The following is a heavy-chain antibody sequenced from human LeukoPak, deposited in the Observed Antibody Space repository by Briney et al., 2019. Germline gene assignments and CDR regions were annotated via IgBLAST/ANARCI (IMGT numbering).Heavy chain of an antibody. Sequence: GESLKISCKGSGYSFTSYWIGWVRQMPGKGLEWMGIIYPGDSDTRYSPSFQGQVTISADKSISTAYLQWSSLKASDTAMHYCARPRGYYYGSGSYPPDYWGQGTLVTVSS. V-gene: IGHV5-51*01. D-gene: IGHD3-10*01. CDR3: ARPRGYYYGSGSYPPDY. J-gene: IGHJ4*02. CDR2: IYPGDSDT. CDR1: GYSFTSYW.